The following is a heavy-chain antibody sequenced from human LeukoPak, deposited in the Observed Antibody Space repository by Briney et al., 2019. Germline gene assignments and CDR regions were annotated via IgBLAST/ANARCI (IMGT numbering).Heavy chain of an antibody. V-gene: IGHV3-21*01. J-gene: IGHJ6*03. D-gene: IGHD1-26*01. CDR2: ISTSSSYT. CDR3: ARATWDPNYYYYMDV. CDR1: RFTFSSYV. Sequence: GGSLRLSCAASRFTFSSYVMKWVRQVPGKGLEWVSSISTSSSYTYYADSVKGRFTISRDNAKNSLYLQMNSLRAEDTAVYYCARATWDPNYYYYMDVWGKGTTVTISS.